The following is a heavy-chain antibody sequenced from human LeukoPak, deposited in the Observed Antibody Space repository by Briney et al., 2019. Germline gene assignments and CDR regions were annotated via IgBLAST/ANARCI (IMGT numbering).Heavy chain of an antibody. CDR2: IKQDGSEK. Sequence: GGSLRLSCAASGFTLNSYWMSWVRQAPGKGLEWVANIKQDGSEKYYVDSVKGRFTISRDNAKNSLYLQMNSLRAEDTAVYYCARDQSGYDLAYYYYGMDVWGQGTTVTVSS. D-gene: IGHD5-12*01. CDR3: ARDQSGYDLAYYYYGMDV. V-gene: IGHV3-7*01. J-gene: IGHJ6*02. CDR1: GFTLNSYW.